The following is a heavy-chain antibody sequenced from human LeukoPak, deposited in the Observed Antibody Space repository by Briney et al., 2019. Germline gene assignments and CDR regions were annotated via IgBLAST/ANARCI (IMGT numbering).Heavy chain of an antibody. CDR2: ISGSGGST. Sequence: GGSLRLSCAASGFTFNRYDMSWVRQAPGKGPEWVSSISGSGGSTFYADSVKGRFTISRDDSKNTLYLQVDSLRAEDTAVYYCAKDPVGATRNWFDPWGQGTLVTVSS. D-gene: IGHD1-26*01. CDR3: AKDPVGATRNWFDP. CDR1: GFTFNRYD. J-gene: IGHJ5*02. V-gene: IGHV3-23*01.